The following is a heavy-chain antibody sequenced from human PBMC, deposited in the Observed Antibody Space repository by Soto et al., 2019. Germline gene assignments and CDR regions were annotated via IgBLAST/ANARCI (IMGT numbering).Heavy chain of an antibody. CDR1: GFRFINYW. CDR2: INQDGGET. V-gene: IGHV3-7*03. CDR3: ARLSIAVANGDY. J-gene: IGHJ4*02. Sequence: EVQLVESGGGLVQPGGSLRLSCAASGFRFINYWMSWVRQAPGKGLEWVANINQDGGETHYVDSVRGRFTISRDNTNNALFLQMDSLTADDTAVYYCARLSIAVANGDYWGLGTLVTVSS. D-gene: IGHD2-21*01.